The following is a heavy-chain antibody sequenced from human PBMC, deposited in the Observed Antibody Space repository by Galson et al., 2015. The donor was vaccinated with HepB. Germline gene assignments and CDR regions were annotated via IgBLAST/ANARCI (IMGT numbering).Heavy chain of an antibody. CDR2: LDQDGSKK. J-gene: IGHJ4*02. Sequence: SLRLSCAASGFTFSSYWMSWARQAPGKGLEWVANLDQDGSKKYYVDSVKGRFTISRDNAKNALWLQMNSLRAEDTAVYYCVKSIGASTSTWGQGTLVTVSS. CDR1: GFTFSSYW. CDR3: VKSIGASTST. V-gene: IGHV3-7*03. D-gene: IGHD6-13*01.